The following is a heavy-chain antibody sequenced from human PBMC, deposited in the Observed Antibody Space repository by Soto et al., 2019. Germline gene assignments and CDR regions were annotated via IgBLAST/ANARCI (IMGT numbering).Heavy chain of an antibody. CDR1: GFTFSSYW. CDR3: AGESGESSGYWEDYYFYGMDV. D-gene: IGHD3-22*01. J-gene: IGHJ6*02. Sequence: GGSMRLSCAASGFTFSSYWMHWVRQASGKGLVWVSRMKNDGSRTTYADSVKGRFTISRDNAKNTLYLQMNSLRAEDTAVYYCAGESGESSGYWEDYYFYGMDVWGQGTTVTVS. V-gene: IGHV3-74*03. CDR2: MKNDGSRT.